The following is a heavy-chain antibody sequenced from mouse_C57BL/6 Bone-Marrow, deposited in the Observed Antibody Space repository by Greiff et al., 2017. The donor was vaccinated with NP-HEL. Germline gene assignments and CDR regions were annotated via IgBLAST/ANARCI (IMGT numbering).Heavy chain of an antibody. D-gene: IGHD2-3*01. V-gene: IGHV1-26*01. CDR2: INPNNGGT. J-gene: IGHJ3*01. Sequence: EVQLQQSGPELVKPGASVKISCKASGYTFTDYYMNWVKQSHGKSLEWIGDINPNNGGTSYNQKFKGKATLTVDKSSSTAYMELRSLTSVDSAVYYCARLCDGYWFAYWGQGTLVTVSA. CDR3: ARLCDGYWFAY. CDR1: GYTFTDYY.